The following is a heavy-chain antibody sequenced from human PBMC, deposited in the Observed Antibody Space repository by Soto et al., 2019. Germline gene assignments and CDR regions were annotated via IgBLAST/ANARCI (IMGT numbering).Heavy chain of an antibody. J-gene: IGHJ6*02. CDR2: INSDGSTT. CDR1: GFTFSNYW. V-gene: IGHV3-74*01. CDR3: ARGNYHSMDV. Sequence: EVQLVESGGGLVQPGGSLRLSCAATGFTFSNYWMHWVRQAPGKGLVWVSRINSDGSTTNYADSVKGRFTISRDNAKNTLYLQMNSLRAEDTAVYYCARGNYHSMDVWGQGTTVTVSS.